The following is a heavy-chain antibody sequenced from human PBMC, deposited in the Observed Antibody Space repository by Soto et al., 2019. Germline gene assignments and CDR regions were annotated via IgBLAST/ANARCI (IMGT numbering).Heavy chain of an antibody. V-gene: IGHV5-51*01. Sequence: GESLKISCKGSGYSFTSYWIGWVRQMPGKGLEWMGIIYPGDSDTRYSPSFQGQVTISADKSISTAYLQWSSLKASDTAMYYCARARAARAFYYYYGMDVWGQGTTVTV. CDR3: ARARAARAFYYYYGMDV. J-gene: IGHJ6*02. CDR2: IYPGDSDT. CDR1: GYSFTSYW. D-gene: IGHD6-6*01.